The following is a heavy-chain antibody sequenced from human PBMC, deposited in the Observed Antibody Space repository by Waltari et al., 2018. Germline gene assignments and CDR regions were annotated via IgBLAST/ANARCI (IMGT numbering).Heavy chain of an antibody. D-gene: IGHD3-22*01. CDR2: MNPNGGNT. CDR1: GYTFTSYD. V-gene: IGHV1-8*01. J-gene: IGHJ4*02. CDR3: ARAKYYYDSSGYRSFGY. Sequence: QVQLVQSGAEVKKPGASVKVSCKASGYTFTSYDINWVRQATGQGLEWMGWMNPNGGNTGYAQKFQGRVTMTRNTSISTAYMELSSLRSEDTAVYYCARAKYYYDSSGYRSFGYWGQGTLVTVSS.